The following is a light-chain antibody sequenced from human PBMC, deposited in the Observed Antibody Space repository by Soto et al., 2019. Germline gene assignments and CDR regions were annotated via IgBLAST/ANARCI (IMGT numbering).Light chain of an antibody. CDR1: QDIFSY. CDR3: QQLNSYPRT. Sequence: DIPLTQSPSFLSASVGDRVTITCRASQDIFSYLAWYQQKPGKAPKLLIYAASTLQSGVPSRLSGSGSGTEFTLTISSLQPEDFATYYCQQLNSYPRTFGQGTKVEIK. V-gene: IGKV1-9*01. J-gene: IGKJ1*01. CDR2: AAS.